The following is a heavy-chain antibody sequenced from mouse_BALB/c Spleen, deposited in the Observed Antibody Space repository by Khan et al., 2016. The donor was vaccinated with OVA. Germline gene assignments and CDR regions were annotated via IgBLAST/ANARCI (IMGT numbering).Heavy chain of an antibody. Sequence: EMELVESGGDLVKPGGSLKLSCAASGFTFSSYSMSWVRQTPDKRLEWVAYISSGGDYTYYPHSVKGRVTISRDNATNTLYLQMSYLKSEDTAMYYCADQITGSFAYWGQGTLVTVSA. V-gene: IGHV5-6*01. CDR1: GFTFSSYS. CDR2: ISSGGDYT. CDR3: ADQITGSFAY. D-gene: IGHD4-1*01. J-gene: IGHJ3*01.